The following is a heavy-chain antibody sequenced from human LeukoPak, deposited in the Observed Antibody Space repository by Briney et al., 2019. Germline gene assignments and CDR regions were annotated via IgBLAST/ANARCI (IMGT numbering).Heavy chain of an antibody. V-gene: IGHV4-59*08. D-gene: IGHD3-22*01. CDR3: ARHADDSSGYYSV. CDR1: GVPVNDFH. Sequence: SETLSLTCAVAGVPVNDFHWSWIRQSPGRGLEWLGWISDSGTTNYNPSFRSRLAISADTSKSQLSLELTSVTAADTAVYYCARHADDSSGYYSVWGQGTLVTVSS. J-gene: IGHJ4*02. CDR2: ISDSGTT.